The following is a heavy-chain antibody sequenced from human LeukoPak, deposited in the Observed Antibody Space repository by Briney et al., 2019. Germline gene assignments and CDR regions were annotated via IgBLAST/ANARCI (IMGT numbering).Heavy chain of an antibody. CDR1: GFSFSIYD. V-gene: IGHV3-23*01. J-gene: IGHJ3*02. CDR3: AKGAAFDI. Sequence: GGSVTLLCAASGFSFSIYDMSWARHARGEWMECVAVISGGTGRTYYAGSVKGRFTISRDNTKNTLYLQMNSLRAEDTATYYCAKGAAFDIWGQGTMVTVSS. CDR2: ISGGTGRT.